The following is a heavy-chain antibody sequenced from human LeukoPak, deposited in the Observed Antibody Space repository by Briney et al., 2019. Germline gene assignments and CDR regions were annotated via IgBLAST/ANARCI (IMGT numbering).Heavy chain of an antibody. D-gene: IGHD1-14*01. J-gene: IGHJ4*02. Sequence: KPGRSLRLSCAASGFTFSDSDYYLSWIRQAPGKGLEWVSDITSVSSYTKYADSVKGRFTISRDNAENSLYLQMNSLRADDTAVYYCARGNPGPDYWGQGTLVTVSS. CDR1: GFTFSDSDYY. CDR2: ITSVSSYT. V-gene: IGHV3-11*06. CDR3: ARGNPGPDY.